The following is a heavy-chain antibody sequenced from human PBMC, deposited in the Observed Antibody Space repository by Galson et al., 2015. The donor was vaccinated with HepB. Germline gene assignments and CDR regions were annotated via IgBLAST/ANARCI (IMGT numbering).Heavy chain of an antibody. CDR1: GGSISSSGYY. J-gene: IGHJ4*02. CDR2: IYHSGST. CDR3: ARDYRVRGIIDY. V-gene: IGHV4-31*03. D-gene: IGHD3-10*01. Sequence: LSLTCTVSGGSISSSGYYWSWIRQHPGKGLEWIGYIYHSGSTYYNPSLKSRLTISVDTSKNQFSLKLSSVTAADTAVYYCARDYRVRGIIDYWGQGTLVTVSS.